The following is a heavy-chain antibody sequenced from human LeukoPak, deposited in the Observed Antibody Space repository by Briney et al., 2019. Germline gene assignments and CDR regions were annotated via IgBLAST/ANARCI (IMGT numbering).Heavy chain of an antibody. CDR1: GGSISSYY. J-gene: IGHJ4*02. CDR2: IYYSGTT. D-gene: IGHD6-19*01. V-gene: IGHV4-59*01. CDR3: ARGTSSGWYGFDS. Sequence: SETLSLTCTVSGGSISSYYWSWIRQPPGTGLEWIGYIYYSGTTNYNPSLKSRVTISVDTSKNQFSLKLNSVTAADTAVYYCARGTSSGWYGFDSWGQGTLVTVSS.